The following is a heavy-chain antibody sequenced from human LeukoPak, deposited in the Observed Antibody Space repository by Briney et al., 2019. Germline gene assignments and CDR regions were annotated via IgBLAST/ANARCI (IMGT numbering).Heavy chain of an antibody. CDR1: GGSISSYY. J-gene: IGHJ5*02. D-gene: IGHD3-3*01. V-gene: IGHV4-4*07. CDR2: IYTSGST. CDR3: AGGTYYDFWSGPVSWFDP. Sequence: SETLSLTCTVSGGSISSYYWSWIRQPAGKGLEWIGRIYTSGSTNYNPSPKSRFTMSVDTSKNQFSLKLSAVTAADTAVYYCAGGTYYDFWSGPVSWFDPWGQGTLVTVSS.